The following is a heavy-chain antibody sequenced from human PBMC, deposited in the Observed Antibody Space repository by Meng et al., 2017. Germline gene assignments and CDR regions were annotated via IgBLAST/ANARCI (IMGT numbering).Heavy chain of an antibody. CDR1: AHTVTSDG. CDR3: ARRGRAVVIDY. CDR2: IRAYNGKT. J-gene: IGHJ4*02. Sequence: QVQLLHSGAGLKPPRLAGNVSCTGAAHTVTSDGISLLRQLPGQGLEWMGLIRAYNGKTNPAPKIPAKATMTSDTPTSTVYTELMSPRSDDTAVYYWARRGRAVVIDYWGQGTLVTVSS. V-gene: IGHV1-18*01. D-gene: IGHD6-19*01.